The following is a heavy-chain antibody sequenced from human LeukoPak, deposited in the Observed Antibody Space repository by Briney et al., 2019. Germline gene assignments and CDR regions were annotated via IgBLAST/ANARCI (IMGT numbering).Heavy chain of an antibody. J-gene: IGHJ4*02. D-gene: IGHD5-24*01. CDR3: AKVRLGWLQFGYYFDY. Sequence: GGSLRLSCAASGFTFSSYAMSWVRQAPGKGLEWVSAISGSGGSTYYADSVKGRFTISRDNSKNTLYLQMNSLRAEDTAVYYCAKVRLGWLQFGYYFDYWGQGTLVTVSS. CDR2: ISGSGGST. CDR1: GFTFSSYA. V-gene: IGHV3-23*01.